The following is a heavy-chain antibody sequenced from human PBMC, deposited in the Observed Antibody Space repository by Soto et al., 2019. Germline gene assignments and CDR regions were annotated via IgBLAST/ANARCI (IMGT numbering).Heavy chain of an antibody. V-gene: IGHV3-30*18. J-gene: IGHJ3*01. CDR1: GFSFSNYG. CDR3: VKAQERSAQYFAVVITAFDF. Sequence: QVHLVESGGGVVQPGRSLRLSCEGSGFSFSNYGIHWVRQAPGKGLEWVAVISHDGNSHHLADSVRGRFTISRDNSKNTVFLHMNSLRREDSAVYHCVKAQERSAQYFAVVITAFDFWGQGTMVTVSS. D-gene: IGHD3-22*01. CDR2: ISHDGNSH.